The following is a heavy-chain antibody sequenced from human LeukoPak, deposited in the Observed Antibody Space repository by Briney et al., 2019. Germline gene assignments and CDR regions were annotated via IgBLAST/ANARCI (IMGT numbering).Heavy chain of an antibody. Sequence: HPGGSLRLSCAASGFTFSSYSMNWVRQAPGKGLEWVAVISYDGSNKYYADSVKGRFTISRDNSKNTLYLQMNSLRAEDTAVYYCAKEGSGSKFDPWGQGTLVTVSS. D-gene: IGHD6-19*01. V-gene: IGHV3-30*18. CDR1: GFTFSSYS. CDR2: ISYDGSNK. CDR3: AKEGSGSKFDP. J-gene: IGHJ5*02.